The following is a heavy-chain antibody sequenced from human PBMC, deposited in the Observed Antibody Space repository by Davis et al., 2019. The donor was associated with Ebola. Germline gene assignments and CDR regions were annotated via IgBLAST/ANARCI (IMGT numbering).Heavy chain of an antibody. V-gene: IGHV4-4*02. J-gene: IGHJ4*02. CDR1: GGSISSSNW. D-gene: IGHD2-15*01. CDR3: ARSSAAHFDY. Sequence: GSLRLSCAVSGGSISSSNWWSWVRQPPGKGLEWIGEIYHSGSTNYNPSLKSRVTISVDTSKNQFSLKLSSVTAADTAVYYCARSSAAHFDYWGQGTLVTVSS. CDR2: IYHSGST.